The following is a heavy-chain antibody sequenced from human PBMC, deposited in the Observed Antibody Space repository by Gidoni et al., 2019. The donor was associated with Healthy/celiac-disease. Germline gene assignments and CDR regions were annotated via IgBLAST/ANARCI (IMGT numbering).Heavy chain of an antibody. J-gene: IGHJ5*02. Sequence: QLQLQESGPGLVKPSETLSLTCTVSAGSIRSSSYYWGWIRQPPGTGLEWIGSIYYSGSTYHNPSLKSRVTISVDTSKNQFSLKLSSVTAADTAVYYCARLRGSSRRGGSNWFDPWGQGTLVTVSS. CDR3: ARLRGSSRRGGSNWFDP. CDR1: AGSIRSSSYY. D-gene: IGHD2-2*01. CDR2: IYYSGST. V-gene: IGHV4-39*01.